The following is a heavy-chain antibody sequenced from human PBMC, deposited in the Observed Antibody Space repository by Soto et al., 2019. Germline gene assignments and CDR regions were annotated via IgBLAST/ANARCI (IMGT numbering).Heavy chain of an antibody. CDR3: ERGDYGDYVGY. CDR1: GGSISSGGYY. V-gene: IGHV4-31*03. Sequence: PSETLSLTCTVSGGSISSGGYYWSWIRQHPGKGLEWIGYIYYSGSTYYNPSLKSRVTISVDTSKNQFSLKLSSVTAADTAVYYCERGDYGDYVGYSGPGTMLTVYS. D-gene: IGHD4-17*01. J-gene: IGHJ4*02. CDR2: IYYSGST.